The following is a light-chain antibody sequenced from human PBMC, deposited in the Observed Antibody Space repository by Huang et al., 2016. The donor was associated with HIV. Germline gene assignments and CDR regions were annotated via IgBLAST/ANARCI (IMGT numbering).Light chain of an antibody. CDR1: QSIGSN. CDR2: GAS. V-gene: IGKV3-15*01. Sequence: EIVMTQSPATLSVSPGERATISCRASQSIGSNLAWNQQKPDQSPRLLSYGASTRATGIPVRFSGSGSGTEFTLTISSRQSEDFAVYYCQQYNNWPYTFGQGTKLEIK. J-gene: IGKJ2*01. CDR3: QQYNNWPYT.